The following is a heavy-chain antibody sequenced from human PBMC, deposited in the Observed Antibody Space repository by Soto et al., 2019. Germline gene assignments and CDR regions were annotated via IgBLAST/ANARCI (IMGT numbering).Heavy chain of an antibody. V-gene: IGHV4-31*03. CDR3: ALTCSENYDFWSGGLDY. D-gene: IGHD3-3*01. Sequence: SETLSLTCTVSGGSISSGGYYWSWIRQHPGKGLEWIGYIYYSGSTYYNPSLKSRVTISVDTSKNQFSLKLSSVTAADTAVYYCALTCSENYDFWSGGLDYWGQGTLVTVSS. J-gene: IGHJ4*02. CDR1: GGSISSGGYY. CDR2: IYYSGST.